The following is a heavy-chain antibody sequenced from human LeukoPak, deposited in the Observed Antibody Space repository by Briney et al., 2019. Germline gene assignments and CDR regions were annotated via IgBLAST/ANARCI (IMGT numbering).Heavy chain of an antibody. CDR2: ISYDGSNK. CDR3: ARDTDTAMVTAGGWFDP. V-gene: IGHV3-30-3*01. CDR1: GYTFSSYA. Sequence: GGSLRLSCAASGYTFSSYAMHRVRQAPGKGLGWVAVISYDGSNKYYADSVKGRFTISRDNSKNTLYLQMNSLRAEDTAVYYCARDTDTAMVTAGGWFDPWGQGTLVTVSS. J-gene: IGHJ5*02. D-gene: IGHD5-18*01.